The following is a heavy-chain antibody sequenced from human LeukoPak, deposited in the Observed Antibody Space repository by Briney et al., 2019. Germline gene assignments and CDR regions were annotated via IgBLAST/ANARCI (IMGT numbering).Heavy chain of an antibody. D-gene: IGHD6-6*01. CDR3: AGAARNYYYYYMDV. CDR2: IYSGGCT. V-gene: IGHV3-66*02. CDR1: GFTVSSNY. Sequence: PGGSLRLSCAASGFTVSSNYMSWVRQAPGKGLEWVSVIYSGGCTYYADSVKGRFTISRDNSKNTLYLQMNSLRAEDTAVYYCAGAARNYYYYYMDVWGKGTTVTVSS. J-gene: IGHJ6*03.